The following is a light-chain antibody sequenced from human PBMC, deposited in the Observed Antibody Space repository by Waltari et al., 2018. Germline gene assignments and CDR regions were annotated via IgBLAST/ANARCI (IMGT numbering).Light chain of an antibody. Sequence: EVVLTQSPGTLSLSPGERATLSCRASQSVRTYLAWDQQKPGEAPRLLIYGTSTRATGTPDRLSSSGSGKDFSITISRLEPEDFAVYYCQEYDYLPATFVQGTKVEIK. CDR3: QEYDYLPAT. J-gene: IGKJ1*01. V-gene: IGKV3-20*01. CDR1: QSVRTY. CDR2: GTS.